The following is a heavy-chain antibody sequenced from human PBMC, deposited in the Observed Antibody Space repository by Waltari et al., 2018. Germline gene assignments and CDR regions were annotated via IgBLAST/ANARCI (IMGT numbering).Heavy chain of an antibody. Sequence: EVQLVESGGGLVQPGGSLRLSCAASGFTVSSNYMSWVRQAPGKGLEWVSVIYSGGSTYYADSVKGRFTISRHNSKNTLYLQMNSLRAEDTAVYYCARDTRYCSSTSCSTHFDYWGQGTLVTVSS. CDR2: IYSGGST. V-gene: IGHV3-53*04. CDR1: GFTVSSNY. J-gene: IGHJ4*02. CDR3: ARDTRYCSSTSCSTHFDY. D-gene: IGHD2-2*02.